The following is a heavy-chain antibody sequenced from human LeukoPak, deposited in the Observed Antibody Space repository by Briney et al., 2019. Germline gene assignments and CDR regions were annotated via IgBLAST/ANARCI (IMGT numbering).Heavy chain of an antibody. J-gene: IGHJ4*02. CDR3: ARGRDLFDS. CDR1: GFTFNTYS. CDR2: ISSSSGTI. Sequence: GGSLRLSCVASGFTFNTYSMNWFRQAPGKGLEWLSYISSSSGTIYYSDSVKGRFTISRDNAKNSLYLQMNNLRAEDTAVYYCARGRDLFDSWGQGTLVIVSS. V-gene: IGHV3-48*04.